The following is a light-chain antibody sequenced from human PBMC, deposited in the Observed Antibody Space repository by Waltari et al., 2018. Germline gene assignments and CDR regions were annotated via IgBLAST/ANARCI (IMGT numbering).Light chain of an antibody. V-gene: IGKV1-5*03. CDR1: QSISSW. CDR3: QQYNSYPAT. J-gene: IGKJ1*01. Sequence: DIQMTQSPSTLSASVGDRVTITCRASQSISSWLAWYQQKPGKAPKLLIYKASSLESGVPSRFSGSGSGTEFTLTISSLQPDDFATYYCQQYNSYPATFGQGTKEEIK. CDR2: KAS.